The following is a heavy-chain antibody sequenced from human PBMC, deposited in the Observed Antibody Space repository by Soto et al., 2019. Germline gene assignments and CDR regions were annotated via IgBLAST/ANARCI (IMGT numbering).Heavy chain of an antibody. V-gene: IGHV5-51*01. Sequence: GESLKISCKGSGYSFTSYWIGWVRQMPGKGLEWMGIIYPGDSDTRYSPSFQGQVTISADKSISTAYLQWSSLKASDTAMYYCARLGPLGPSEDWITIFGVVRELDAFDIWGQGTMVTVSS. J-gene: IGHJ3*02. CDR3: ARLGPLGPSEDWITIFGVVRELDAFDI. CDR1: GYSFTSYW. D-gene: IGHD3-3*01. CDR2: IYPGDSDT.